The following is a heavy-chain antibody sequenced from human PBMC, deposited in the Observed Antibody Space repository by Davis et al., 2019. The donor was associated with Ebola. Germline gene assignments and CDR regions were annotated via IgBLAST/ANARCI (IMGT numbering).Heavy chain of an antibody. J-gene: IGHJ5*02. V-gene: IGHV1-18*01. CDR1: GYTFTSYG. CDR2: ISAYNGNT. CDR3: ARDAFPVTTAPQGWLDP. D-gene: IGHD4-17*01. Sequence: AASVKVSCKASGYTFTSYGISWVRQAPGQGLEWMGWISAYNGNTNYAQKLQGRVTMTPDTSMSTAYMELNSLNSDDTAVYYCARDAFPVTTAPQGWLDPWGQGVRVIVSS.